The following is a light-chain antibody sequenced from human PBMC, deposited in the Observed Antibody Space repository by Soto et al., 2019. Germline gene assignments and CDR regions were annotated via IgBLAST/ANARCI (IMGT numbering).Light chain of an antibody. V-gene: IGLV4-60*02. Sequence: QPVLTQSSSASASLGSSVKLTCTLSSLLSTYIIAWHQQQPGKAPRYLMKLEGSGSYNKGSGIPDRFSGSSSGADRYLTISNLQFEDEADYYCETWDTNVVVFGGGTKVTVL. J-gene: IGLJ2*01. CDR2: LEGSGSY. CDR1: SLLSTYI. CDR3: ETWDTNVVV.